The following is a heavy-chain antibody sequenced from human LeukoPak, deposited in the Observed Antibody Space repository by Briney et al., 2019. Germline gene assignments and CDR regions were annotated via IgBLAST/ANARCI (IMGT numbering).Heavy chain of an antibody. CDR1: GFTFSNYG. CDR3: AKDLKSMVRGACMDA. CDR2: ISSSGGST. D-gene: IGHD3-10*01. V-gene: IGHV3-23*01. J-gene: IGHJ6*02. Sequence: PGGSLRLSCAASGFTFSNYGMSWVRQAPGKGLEWVSGISSSGGSTFYGDSVKGRFTISRDNSKNTLFLQMNSLRAEDTAVYYCAKDLKSMVRGACMDAWGQGTTVTVSS.